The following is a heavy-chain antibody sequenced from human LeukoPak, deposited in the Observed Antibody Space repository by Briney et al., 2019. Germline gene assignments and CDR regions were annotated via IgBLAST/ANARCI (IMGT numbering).Heavy chain of an antibody. CDR2: ISSSSATI. J-gene: IGHJ3*02. V-gene: IGHV3-48*01. CDR1: GFSLSAYN. D-gene: IGHD2-21*01. CDR3: AREGCGGDCYAGVAFDI. Sequence: GGSLRLSCEGSGFSLSAYNMNWVRQAPGKGLESVSYISSSSATIFYADSVKGRFTISRDNAKNSLYLQMNSLRPEDTAVYYCAREGCGGDCYAGVAFDIWGQGTMVTVSS.